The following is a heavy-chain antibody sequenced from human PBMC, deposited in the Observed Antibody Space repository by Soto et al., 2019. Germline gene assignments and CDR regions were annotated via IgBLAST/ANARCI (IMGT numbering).Heavy chain of an antibody. J-gene: IGHJ6*02. V-gene: IGHV5-10-1*01. CDR3: ARHFTVSYYDSSGYIYYYYDGMDV. D-gene: IGHD3-22*01. CDR1: GYSFTSYW. Sequence: GESLKISCKGSGYSFTSYWISWVRQMPGKGLEWMGRIDPSDSSTNYSPSFQGHVTISADKSISTAYLQWSSLKASDTAMYYCARHFTVSYYDSSGYIYYYYDGMDVWGQGTTVTVSS. CDR2: IDPSDSST.